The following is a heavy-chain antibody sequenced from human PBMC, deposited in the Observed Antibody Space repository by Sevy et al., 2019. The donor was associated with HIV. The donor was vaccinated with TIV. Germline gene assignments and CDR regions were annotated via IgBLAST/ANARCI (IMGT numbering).Heavy chain of an antibody. Sequence: GGSLRLSCAASGFSFTSHYINWIRPAPGKGLEWISYVSTSGGAVHYADSVKGRFTISRDNGKNAVDLQMNTLREADTAVYYCARDSRVHSFGPGSYYSDYFDVWGQGTMVTVSS. D-gene: IGHD3-10*01. J-gene: IGHJ3*01. CDR2: VSTSGGAV. V-gene: IGHV3-11*01. CDR1: GFSFTSHY. CDR3: ARDSRVHSFGPGSYYSDYFDV.